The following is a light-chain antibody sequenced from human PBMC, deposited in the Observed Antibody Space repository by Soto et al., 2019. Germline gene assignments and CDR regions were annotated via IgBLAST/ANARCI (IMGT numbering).Light chain of an antibody. CDR3: QQLKSYPLT. CDR1: QGISSS. Sequence: DIQLTQSPSFLSASVGDRVTITCRASQGISSSLAWFQQKPGKAPNLLIYATSTLHSGVPSRFSGSGSGTEFTLTISSLQPEDFATYYCQQLKSYPLTFGGGTKVEIK. V-gene: IGKV1-9*01. CDR2: ATS. J-gene: IGKJ4*01.